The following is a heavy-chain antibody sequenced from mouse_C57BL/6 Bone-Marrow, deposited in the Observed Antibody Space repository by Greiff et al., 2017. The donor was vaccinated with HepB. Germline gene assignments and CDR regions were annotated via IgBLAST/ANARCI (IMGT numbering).Heavy chain of an antibody. J-gene: IGHJ2*01. CDR1: GFNIKDDY. Sequence: VTLKESGAELVRPGASVKLSCTASGFNIKDDYMHWVKQRPEQGLEWIGWIDPENGDTEYASKFQGKATITADTSSNTAYLQLSSLTSEDTAVYYCTTLITTVVANWGQGTTLTVSS. CDR3: TTLITTVVAN. V-gene: IGHV14-4*01. D-gene: IGHD1-1*01. CDR2: IDPENGDT.